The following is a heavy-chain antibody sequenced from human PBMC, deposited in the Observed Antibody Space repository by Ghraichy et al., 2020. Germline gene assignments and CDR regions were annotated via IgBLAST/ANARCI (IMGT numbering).Heavy chain of an antibody. CDR1: GGTFSSYA. CDR3: ANSGYDRNDSDQGLDY. CDR2: IIPIFGTA. Sequence: SVKVSCKASGGTFSSYAISWVRQAPGQGLEWMGGIIPIFGTANYAQKFQGRVTITADESTSTAYMELSSLRSEDTAVYYCANSGYDRNDSDQGLDYWGQGTLVTVSS. J-gene: IGHJ4*02. D-gene: IGHD5-12*01. V-gene: IGHV1-69*13.